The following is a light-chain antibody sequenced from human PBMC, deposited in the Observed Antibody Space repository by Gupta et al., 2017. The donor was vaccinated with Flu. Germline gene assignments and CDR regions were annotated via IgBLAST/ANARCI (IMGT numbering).Light chain of an antibody. V-gene: IGLV2-14*01. J-gene: IGLJ3*02. CDR2: EVS. CDR3: SSYTSSSTPWV. CDR1: SSDVGGYNY. Sequence: SALPRPAPVLGFLGQPLTISATETSSDVGGYNYVSWYQQHPGKAPKLMIYEVSNRPSGVSNRFSGSKSGNTASLTISGLQAEDEADYYCSSYTSSSTPWVFGGGTKLTVL.